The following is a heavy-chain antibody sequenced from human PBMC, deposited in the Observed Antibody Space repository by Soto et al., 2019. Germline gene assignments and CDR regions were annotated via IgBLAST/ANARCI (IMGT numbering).Heavy chain of an antibody. CDR3: AREAGRTFFDY. Sequence: GGSLRLSCAASGFTFSSYAMHWVRQAPGKGLEWVAVISYDGSNKYYADSVKGRFTISRDNSKNTLYLQMNSLRAEDTAVYYCAREAGRTFFDYWGQGTLVTVSS. CDR2: ISYDGSNK. V-gene: IGHV3-30-3*01. CDR1: GFTFSSYA. J-gene: IGHJ4*02.